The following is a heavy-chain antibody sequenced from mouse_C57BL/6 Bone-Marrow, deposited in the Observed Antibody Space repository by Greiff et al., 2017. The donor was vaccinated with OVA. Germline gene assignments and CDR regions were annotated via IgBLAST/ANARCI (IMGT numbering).Heavy chain of an antibody. CDR1: GFTFSSYA. Sequence: EVQGVESGGGLVKPGGSLKLSCAASGFTFSSYAMSWVRQTPEKRLEWVATISDGGSYTYYPDNVKGRFTISRDNAKNNLYLQMSHLKSEDTAMYYCARDPAHEYYAMDYWGQGTSVTVSS. CDR2: ISDGGSYT. V-gene: IGHV5-4*01. CDR3: ARDPAHEYYAMDY. J-gene: IGHJ4*01.